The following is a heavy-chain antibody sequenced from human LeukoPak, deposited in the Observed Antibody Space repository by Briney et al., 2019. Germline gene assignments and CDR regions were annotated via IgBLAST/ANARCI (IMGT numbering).Heavy chain of an antibody. CDR3: ARDSGYAFDT. CDR2: IRSSSSTI. D-gene: IGHD2-15*01. Sequence: GASLRLFYAASGFTLSRYRVNWVRQAPGKGLEWVSYIRSSSSTIYYADSVKGRFTISGDNAKNSLYLQMNTLRDEDTAVYFCARDSGYAFDTWGQGTMVTVSS. CDR1: GFTLSRYR. J-gene: IGHJ3*02. V-gene: IGHV3-48*02.